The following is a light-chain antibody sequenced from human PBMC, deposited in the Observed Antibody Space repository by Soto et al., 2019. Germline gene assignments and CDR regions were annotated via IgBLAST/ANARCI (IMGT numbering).Light chain of an antibody. CDR3: MQGTNWPRT. Sequence: DVVMTQSPLSLPVTLGQPASISCRASQSLVHSDGNTYLNWFQQRPGQSPRRLLYKVSNRDSGVPDRFSGSRLGSDFTLQISRVEAEDVGVYYCMQGTNWPRTFGQGTQLEI. CDR2: KVS. J-gene: IGKJ1*01. V-gene: IGKV2-30*02. CDR1: QSLVHSDGNTY.